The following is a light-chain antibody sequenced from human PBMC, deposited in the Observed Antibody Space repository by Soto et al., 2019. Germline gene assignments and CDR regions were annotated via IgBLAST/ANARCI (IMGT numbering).Light chain of an antibody. Sequence: QSVLTQPPSVSGTPGQRVTISCSGGISNIGTNYVHWFQQLPGTAPKVLSNRDNQRPSGVRDRFSGSKSGTSASLAISGLRSEDEAEYYCAAWDDTVRSYVFGTGTKVTVL. CDR3: AAWDDTVRSYV. CDR2: RDN. V-gene: IGLV1-47*01. J-gene: IGLJ1*01. CDR1: ISNIGTNY.